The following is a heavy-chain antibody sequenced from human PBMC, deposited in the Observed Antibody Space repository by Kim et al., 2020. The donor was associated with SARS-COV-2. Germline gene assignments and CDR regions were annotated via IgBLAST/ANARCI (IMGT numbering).Heavy chain of an antibody. CDR2: IYYSGST. V-gene: IGHV4-39*01. Sequence: SETLSLTCTVSGGSISSSSYYWGWIRQPPGKGLEWFGSIYYSGSTYYNPSLKSRGTISVDTSKNQFSLKLSSVTAADTAVYYCARSFLWFGELLPPSWVSFYFDYWGQGTLVTVSS. D-gene: IGHD3-10*01. J-gene: IGHJ4*02. CDR3: ARSFLWFGELLPPSWVSFYFDY. CDR1: GGSISSSSYY.